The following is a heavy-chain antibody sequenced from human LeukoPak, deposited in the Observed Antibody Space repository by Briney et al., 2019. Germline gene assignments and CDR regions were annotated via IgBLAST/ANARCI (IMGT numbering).Heavy chain of an antibody. CDR1: GGSISRGSYY. J-gene: IGHJ6*03. CDR3: ARDRIVVVPAAIYYYMDV. Sequence: SEILSLTCTVSGGSISRGSYYWSWIRQPAGKGLEWIGHIYTSGSTNYNPSLKSRVTISVDTSKNQFSLKLSSVTAADTAVYYCARDRIVVVPAAIYYYMDVWGKGTTVTVSS. V-gene: IGHV4-61*09. D-gene: IGHD2-2*01. CDR2: IYTSGST.